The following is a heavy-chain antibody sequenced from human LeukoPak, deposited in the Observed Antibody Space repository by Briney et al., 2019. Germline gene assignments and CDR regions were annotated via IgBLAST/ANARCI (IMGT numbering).Heavy chain of an antibody. D-gene: IGHD3-22*01. J-gene: IGHJ4*02. CDR2: IRSKAYGGTT. CDR1: GFTFSNAW. Sequence: GGSLRLSCAASGFTFSNAWMSWVRQAPGKGLEWVGFIRSKAYGGTTEYAASVKGRFTISRDDSKSIAYLQMNSLKTEDTAVYYCTRAYDSSGYYRYFDYWGQGTLVTVSS. V-gene: IGHV3-49*04. CDR3: TRAYDSSGYYRYFDY.